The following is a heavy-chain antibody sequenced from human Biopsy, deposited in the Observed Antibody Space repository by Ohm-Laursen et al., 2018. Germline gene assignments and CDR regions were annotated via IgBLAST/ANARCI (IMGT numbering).Heavy chain of an antibody. D-gene: IGHD1-14*01. Sequence: SSVKVSCKSSRVTFSSYAVRWVRQAPGQGLEWMGGIIPMFGTTNYAQKFQGRLSITADKSTTAAYLELSGLRSEDTAVYYCASHVTYNFNGGLDYWGHGTLVTVSS. CDR2: IIPMFGTT. CDR1: RVTFSSYA. CDR3: ASHVTYNFNGGLDY. J-gene: IGHJ4*01. V-gene: IGHV1-69*06.